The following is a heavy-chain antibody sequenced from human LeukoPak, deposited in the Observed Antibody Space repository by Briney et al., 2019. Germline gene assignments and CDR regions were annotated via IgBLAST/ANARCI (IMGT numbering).Heavy chain of an antibody. D-gene: IGHD3-10*01. J-gene: IGHJ4*02. V-gene: IGHV1-69-2*01. CDR3: ATDFPAYYYGSGSYSYFDY. CDR2: VDPEDGET. Sequence: VKISSQVSGYTFTEYYMHWVQQAPGKGIEWMGLVDPEDGETIYAEKFQRRVTITADTSTDTAYMQLSSLRSEDTAVYYGATDFPAYYYGSGSYSYFDYWGQGTLVTVSS. CDR1: GYTFTEYY.